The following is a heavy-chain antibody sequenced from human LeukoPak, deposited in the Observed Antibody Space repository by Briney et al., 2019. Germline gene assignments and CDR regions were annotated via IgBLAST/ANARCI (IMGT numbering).Heavy chain of an antibody. CDR3: ARISMFYYESSGYYCDY. Sequence: PETLSLTCAVSGYSISSGYYWGWIRQSPGKGLEWRGSIYHRGTTYYNSYLKRRVSISVDTSKNQFSLKLRSVTAADTAVYYCARISMFYYESSGYYCDYWGQGTLVTVSS. CDR1: GYSISSGYY. CDR2: IYHRGTT. D-gene: IGHD3-22*01. V-gene: IGHV4-38-2*01. J-gene: IGHJ4*02.